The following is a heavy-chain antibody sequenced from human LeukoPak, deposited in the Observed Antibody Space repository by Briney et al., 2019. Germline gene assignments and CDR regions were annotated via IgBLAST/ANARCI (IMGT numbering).Heavy chain of an antibody. CDR1: GGSISSGGYY. V-gene: IGHV4-31*03. CDR3: ARELDYGDYGGFDY. CDR2: IYYSGST. J-gene: IGHJ4*02. Sequence: SETLSLTCTVSGGSISSGGYYWSWIRQHPGKGLEWIGYIYYSGSTYYNPSLKSRVTISVYTSKNQFSLKLSSVTAADTAVYYCARELDYGDYGGFDYWGQGTLVTVSS. D-gene: IGHD4-17*01.